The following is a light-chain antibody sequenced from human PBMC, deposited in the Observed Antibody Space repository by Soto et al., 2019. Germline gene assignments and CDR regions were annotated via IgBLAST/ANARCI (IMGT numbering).Light chain of an antibody. V-gene: IGKV1-5*01. CDR1: QTISSW. J-gene: IGKJ1*01. Sequence: DIQMTQSPSTLSASVGDRVTITCRASQTISSWLAWYQQKPGKAPKLLIYDASTLESGVQSRFSGSGSGTEFTLTIRSLQPDDFATYYCXQYKTYSTCGQGTKVDI. CDR2: DAS. CDR3: XQYKTYST.